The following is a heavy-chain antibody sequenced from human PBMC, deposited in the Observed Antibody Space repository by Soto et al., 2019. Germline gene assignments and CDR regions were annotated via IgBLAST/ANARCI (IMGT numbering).Heavy chain of an antibody. J-gene: IGHJ6*02. CDR2: INHSGST. Sequence: SETLSLTCAVYGGSFSGYYWSWIRQPPGKGLEWIGEINHSGSTNYNPSLKSRVTISVDTSKNQFSLKLSSVTAADTAVYYCARGRGTIFGVVIQSDYYYYGMDVWGQGTTVTVSS. D-gene: IGHD3-3*01. CDR1: GGSFSGYY. CDR3: ARGRGTIFGVVIQSDYYYYGMDV. V-gene: IGHV4-34*01.